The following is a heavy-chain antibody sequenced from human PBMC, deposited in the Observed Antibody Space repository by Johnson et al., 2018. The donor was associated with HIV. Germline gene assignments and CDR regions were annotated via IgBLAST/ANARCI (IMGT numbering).Heavy chain of an antibody. J-gene: IGHJ3*02. D-gene: IGHD6-19*01. CDR3: AKDLEEGQQWLIGAFDI. V-gene: IGHV3-11*04. CDR1: GFTVSSNY. CDR2: ISSSGSTI. Sequence: QVQLVESGGGLVQPGGSLRLSCAASGFTVSSNYMSWIRQAPGKGLEWVSYISSSGSTIYYADSVKGRFTISRDNSKNTLYLQMNSLRAEDTAVDYCAKDLEEGQQWLIGAFDIWGQGTMVTVSS.